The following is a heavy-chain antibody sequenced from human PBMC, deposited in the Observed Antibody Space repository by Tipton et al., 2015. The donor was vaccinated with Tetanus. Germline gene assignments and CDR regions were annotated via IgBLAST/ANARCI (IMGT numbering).Heavy chain of an antibody. CDR3: GGDRGDYIYYGMDV. V-gene: IGHV1-2*02. D-gene: IGHD3-22*01. J-gene: IGHJ6*02. CDR2: INPNGGDT. Sequence: QVQLVQSGAEVKKPGASVKVSCKASGFIFIAYYMYWVRQAPGQGLEWMGWINPNGGDTTYAQKFQGRVTMTSDTSISTVYLERSGLGSDDTAVYYCGGDRGDYIYYGMDVWGQGATVIVSS. CDR1: GFIFIAYY.